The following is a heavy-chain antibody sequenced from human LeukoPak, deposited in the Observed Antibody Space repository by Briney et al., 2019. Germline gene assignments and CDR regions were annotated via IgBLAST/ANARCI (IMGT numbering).Heavy chain of an antibody. CDR2: IYYSGST. D-gene: IGHD3-10*01. CDR1: GGSISSYY. J-gene: IGHJ4*02. CDR3: ARDHPVRGPMDTVYFDY. V-gene: IGHV4-59*01. Sequence: SETLSLTCTVSGGSISSYYWSWIRQPPGKGLEWIGYIYYSGSTNYKPSLKSRVTISVDTSKNQFSLKLSSVTAADTAVYYCARDHPVRGPMDTVYFDYWGQGTLVTVSS.